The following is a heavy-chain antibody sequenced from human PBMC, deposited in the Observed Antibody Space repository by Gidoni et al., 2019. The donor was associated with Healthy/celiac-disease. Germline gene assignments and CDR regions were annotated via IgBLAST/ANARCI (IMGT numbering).Heavy chain of an antibody. V-gene: IGHV1-18*01. CDR1: GYTFPSSG. CDR3: ARRGGPTVVNPYGMDV. CDR2: ISPYNGNT. D-gene: IGHD4-17*01. J-gene: IGHJ6*02. Sequence: QVQLVQSGAEVKKPGASVKVSCKASGYTFPSSGISWVRQAPGQGLEWMGWISPYNGNTNYAQKLQGRVTMTTDTSTSTAYMELRSLRSDDTAVYYCARRGGPTVVNPYGMDVWGQGTTVTVSS.